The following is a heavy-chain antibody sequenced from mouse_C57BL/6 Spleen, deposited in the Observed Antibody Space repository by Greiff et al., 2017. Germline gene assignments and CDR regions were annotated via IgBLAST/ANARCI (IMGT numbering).Heavy chain of an antibody. D-gene: IGHD1-1*01. CDR3: ARSDYYGGIYFDY. V-gene: IGHV1-53*01. CDR2: INPSNGGT. J-gene: IGHJ2*01. CDR1: GYTFTSYW. Sequence: QVQLQQPGTELVKPGASVKLSCKASGYTFTSYWMHWVKQRPGQGLEWIGEINPSNGGTNYNEKFKSKATLTVDKSSSTACMQRSSLTSEDSAVYYCARSDYYGGIYFDYWGQGTTLTVSS.